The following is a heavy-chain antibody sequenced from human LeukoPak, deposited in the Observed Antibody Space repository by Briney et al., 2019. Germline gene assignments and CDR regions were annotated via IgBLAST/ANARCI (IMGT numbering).Heavy chain of an antibody. CDR3: ARHSSSNYYYYMDV. V-gene: IGHV1-18*01. CDR2: ISPYNGNT. Sequence: ASVKVSCKASGYTFINYGITWVRQAPGQGFEWMGWISPYNGNTNSAQKFQGRVTMTTDTSTTTAYMELRSLRSDDTAVYYCARHSSSNYYYYMDVWGKGTTVTVSS. D-gene: IGHD6-6*01. CDR1: GYTFINYG. J-gene: IGHJ6*03.